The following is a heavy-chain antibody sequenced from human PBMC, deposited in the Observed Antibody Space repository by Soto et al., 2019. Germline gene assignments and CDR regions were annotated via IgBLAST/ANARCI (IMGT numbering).Heavy chain of an antibody. CDR1: GFSLSTSGVG. CDR3: AHGYGLLLFGELFYQGDGITYFDY. V-gene: IGHV2-5*02. CDR2: IYWDDDK. J-gene: IGHJ4*02. Sequence: QITLKESGPTLVKPTQTLTLTCTFSGFSLSTSGVGVGWIRQPAGKALEWLALIYWDDDKHYRQSLKSRLTIPKYTSKNQVVLTMTNMDPVDTATYYCAHGYGLLLFGELFYQGDGITYFDYWGQGTLVTVSS. D-gene: IGHD3-10*01.